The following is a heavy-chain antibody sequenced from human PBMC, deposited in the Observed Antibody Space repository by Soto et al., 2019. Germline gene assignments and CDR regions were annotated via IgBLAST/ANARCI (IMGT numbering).Heavy chain of an antibody. CDR1: GFTFSSYG. D-gene: IGHD3-10*01. V-gene: IGHV3-30*18. Sequence: PGGALRLSCAASGFTFSSYGMHWVRQAPGKGLEWVAVISYDGSNKYYADSVKGRFTISRDNSKNTLYLQMNSLRAEDTAVYYCAKDSGSGSYYPSYYYYGMDVWGQGTSVAASS. CDR2: ISYDGSNK. J-gene: IGHJ6*02. CDR3: AKDSGSGSYYPSYYYYGMDV.